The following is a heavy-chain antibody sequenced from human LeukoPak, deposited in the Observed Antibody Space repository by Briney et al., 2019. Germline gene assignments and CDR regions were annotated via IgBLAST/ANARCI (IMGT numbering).Heavy chain of an antibody. CDR2: IYPADSDT. D-gene: IGHD6-13*01. V-gene: IGHV5-51*01. Sequence: RGESLKISREASGYTFTSYWIGWVRQMPGKGLEWMGVIYPADSDTRYSPTFQGQVTFSADKSISTAYLQWSSLKASDTAMYYCARGQAAAVRFDYWGQGTLVTVSS. CDR3: ARGQAAAVRFDY. J-gene: IGHJ4*02. CDR1: GYTFTSYW.